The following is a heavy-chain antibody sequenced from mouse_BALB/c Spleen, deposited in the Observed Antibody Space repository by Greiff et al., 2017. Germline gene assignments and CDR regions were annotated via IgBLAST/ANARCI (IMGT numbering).Heavy chain of an antibody. V-gene: IGHV5-4*02. Sequence: EVQLVESGGGLVKPGGSLKLSCAASGFTFSDYYMYWVRQTPEKRLEWVATISDGGSYTYYPDSVKGRFTISRDNAKNNLYLQMSSLKSEDTAMYYCARDNYGGPYYYAMDYWGQGTSVTVSS. CDR2: ISDGGSYT. CDR3: ARDNYGGPYYYAMDY. J-gene: IGHJ4*01. CDR1: GFTFSDYY. D-gene: IGHD1-1*02.